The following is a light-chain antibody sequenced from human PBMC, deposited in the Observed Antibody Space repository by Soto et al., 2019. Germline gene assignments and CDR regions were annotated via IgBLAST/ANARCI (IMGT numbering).Light chain of an antibody. CDR3: QSYDSSLSGVV. J-gene: IGLJ2*01. Sequence: QSVLTQPPSVSGAPGQRVTISCTGSXXXXGAGYDVHWYQQLPGTAPKLLIYGNSNRPSGVPDRFSGSKSGTSASLAITGLQAXXXADXYCQSYDSSLSGVVFGGGTKLTVL. V-gene: IGLV1-40*01. CDR1: XXXXGAGYD. CDR2: GNS.